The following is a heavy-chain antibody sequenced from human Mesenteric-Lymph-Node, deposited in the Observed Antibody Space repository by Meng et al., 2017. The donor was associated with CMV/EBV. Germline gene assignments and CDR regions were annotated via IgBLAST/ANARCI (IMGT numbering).Heavy chain of an antibody. CDR2: IIPTLTIS. Sequence: SVKVSCKVSVGTFNYAITWVRQAPGQGLEWMGGIIPTLTISNYAQKLQGRVTLTADKSTSTVYMELSGLTSEDTAVYYCARVLAYCASSNCVDDAPNVWGQGTKVTVSS. CDR1: VGTFNYA. J-gene: IGHJ3*01. CDR3: ARVLAYCASSNCVDDAPNV. V-gene: IGHV1-69*10. D-gene: IGHD2-21*01.